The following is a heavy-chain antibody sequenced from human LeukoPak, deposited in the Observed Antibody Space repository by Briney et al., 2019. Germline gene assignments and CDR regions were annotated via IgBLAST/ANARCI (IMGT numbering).Heavy chain of an antibody. D-gene: IGHD6-6*01. CDR3: ARPPYSSSSHYYYYYMDV. CDR1: GGSISGYH. Sequence: PSETLSLTCNVSGGSISGYHWSWIRQPPGKGLEWLGYIYYSGSSNYNPSLKSRVTISVDTSKNQFSLKLSSVTAADTAVYYCARPPYSSSSHYYYYYMDVWGKGTTVTVSS. J-gene: IGHJ6*03. CDR2: IYYSGSS. V-gene: IGHV4-59*12.